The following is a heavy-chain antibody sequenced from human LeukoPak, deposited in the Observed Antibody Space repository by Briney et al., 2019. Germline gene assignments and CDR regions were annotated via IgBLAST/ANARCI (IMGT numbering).Heavy chain of an antibody. CDR2: IYSGGTT. V-gene: IGHV3-53*01. Sequence: GGSLRLSCAASGITVSSNYMSWVRQAPGKGLEWVSVIYSGGTTYYADSVKGRFTISRDNSKDTLYLQMNSLRAEDTAVYYCAREGAGPGGAFGIGYWGQGTLVTVSS. D-gene: IGHD3-16*01. CDR1: GITVSSNY. CDR3: AREGAGPGGAFGIGY. J-gene: IGHJ4*02.